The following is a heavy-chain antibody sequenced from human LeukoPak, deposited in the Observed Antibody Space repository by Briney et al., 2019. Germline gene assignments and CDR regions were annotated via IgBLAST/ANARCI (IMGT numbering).Heavy chain of an antibody. CDR2: ISGSGGST. CDR3: AKLYYYDSSGYYPGAFDI. D-gene: IGHD3-22*01. J-gene: IGHJ3*02. Sequence: GGSLRLSCAASGFTFSSYAMSWVRQAPGKGLEWVSAISGSGGSTYYADSVKGRFTISRDNSKNTLYLQMNSLRAEDTAVYYCAKLYYYDSSGYYPGAFDIWGQGTMVTVSS. CDR1: GFTFSSYA. V-gene: IGHV3-23*01.